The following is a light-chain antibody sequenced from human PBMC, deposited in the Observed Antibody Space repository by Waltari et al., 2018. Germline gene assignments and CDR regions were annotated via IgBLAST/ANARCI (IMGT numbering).Light chain of an antibody. CDR1: QSVSSSY. Sequence: EIVLTQSPGTLSLSPGERATLSCRASQSVSSSYLAWYQQKPGQAPRPLIYGASSRATGIPDRFSGSGSGTDFTLTISRLEPEDFAVYYCQQYDGAFGQGTKLEIK. CDR3: QQYDGA. J-gene: IGKJ2*01. V-gene: IGKV3-20*01. CDR2: GAS.